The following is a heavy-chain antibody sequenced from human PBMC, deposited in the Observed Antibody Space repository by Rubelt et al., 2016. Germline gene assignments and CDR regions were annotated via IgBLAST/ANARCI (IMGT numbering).Heavy chain of an antibody. V-gene: IGHV4-59*08. CDR3: ARHQGDLFEIDY. CDR2: MYYTGNT. D-gene: IGHD3-16*01. Sequence: VQLLQSGPGLVKPSETLSLTCTVSGGSISPFSWSWIRQPPGEGLEWLGYMYYTGNTNYNSSLRRRLSISLDTSGNRFSLTLTVVTAADTAMYYCARHQGDLFEIDYWGQGTLVTVSP. CDR1: GGSISPFS. J-gene: IGHJ4*02.